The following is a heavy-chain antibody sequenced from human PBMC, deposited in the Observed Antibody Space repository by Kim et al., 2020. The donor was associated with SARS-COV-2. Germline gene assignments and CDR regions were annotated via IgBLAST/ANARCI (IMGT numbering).Heavy chain of an antibody. J-gene: IGHJ4*02. Sequence: SETLSLTCAVSDGLISSSNWWSWVRQTPGKGLEWIGEISHSGTTNYNPSLKSRVTISIDKSTNQFSLKLTSVTAADTAVYYCAREGKGNDYWGPGTLVTVSS. V-gene: IGHV4-4*02. CDR3: AREGKGNDY. CDR1: DGLISSSNW. CDR2: ISHSGTT.